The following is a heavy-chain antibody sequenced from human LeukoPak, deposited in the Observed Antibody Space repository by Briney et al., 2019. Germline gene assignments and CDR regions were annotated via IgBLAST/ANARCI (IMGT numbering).Heavy chain of an antibody. D-gene: IGHD1-26*01. CDR2: ISGSGGNT. CDR1: GFTFSSYA. Sequence: GASLTLSCAASGFTFSSYAMSWVRQAPGKGLQWVSAISGSGGNTYYAGSVKGRFTISRDNSKNTLYLQMNSLRAEDTAVYYCAKDQVGATQMYFWGQGTLVTVSS. J-gene: IGHJ4*02. CDR3: AKDQVGATQMYF. V-gene: IGHV3-23*01.